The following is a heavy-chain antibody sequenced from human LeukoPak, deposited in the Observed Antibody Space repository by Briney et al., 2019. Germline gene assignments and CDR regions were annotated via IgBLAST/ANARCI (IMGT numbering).Heavy chain of an antibody. Sequence: PETLSLTRAVYGGSPSGYYWSWIRQPPGKGLERIGEINHSGSTNYNPSLKSRVTISVDTSKIQFSLKLSSVTAADMAVYYCARSRGYSYGPNFDFDYWGKGTLVTVSS. D-gene: IGHD5-18*01. J-gene: IGHJ4*02. CDR1: GGSPSGYY. CDR3: ARSRGYSYGPNFDFDY. V-gene: IGHV4-34*01. CDR2: INHSGST.